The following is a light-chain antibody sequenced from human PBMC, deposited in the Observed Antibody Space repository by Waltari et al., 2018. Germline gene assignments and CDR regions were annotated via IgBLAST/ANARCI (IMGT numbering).Light chain of an antibody. V-gene: IGKV1-33*01. J-gene: IGKJ5*01. CDR2: DAI. CDR3: QQYDNLPIT. CDR1: QDISNY. Sequence: DIQMTQSPSSLSASVGDRVTITCQASQDISNYLNWYQQRPGKAPKLLIYDAINLESGVPSRFSGSDSGTDFTLTISGLQPEDIATYYCQQYDNLPITFGQGTRLDIK.